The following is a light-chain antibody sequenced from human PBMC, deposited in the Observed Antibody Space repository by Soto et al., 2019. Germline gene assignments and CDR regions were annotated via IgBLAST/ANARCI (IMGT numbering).Light chain of an antibody. V-gene: IGKV3-11*01. CDR2: DAS. Sequence: EIVLTQSPATLSLSPGERATLSFRASQSVSSYLAWYQQKPGQAPRLLIYDASNRANGIPARFSGSGSGTDFTRTISSLETEDFAVYYCQQRSNWPLTFGGGTKVEIK. CDR3: QQRSNWPLT. J-gene: IGKJ4*01. CDR1: QSVSSY.